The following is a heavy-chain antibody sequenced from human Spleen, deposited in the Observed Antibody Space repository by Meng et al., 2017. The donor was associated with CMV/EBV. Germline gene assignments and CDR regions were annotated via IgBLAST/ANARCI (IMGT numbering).Heavy chain of an antibody. D-gene: IGHD3-10*01. V-gene: IGHV3-11*01. Sequence: GGSLRLSCTASGFTFSNDYYMNWIRQAPGKGLEWVSYISGSGTTIYYADSVKGRFTISRDNAKNSLYLQMNSLRADDTAVYYCARVNYYGSGSHIDYWGQGTLVTVSS. J-gene: IGHJ4*02. CDR2: ISGSGTTI. CDR1: GFTFSNDYY. CDR3: ARVNYYGSGSHIDY.